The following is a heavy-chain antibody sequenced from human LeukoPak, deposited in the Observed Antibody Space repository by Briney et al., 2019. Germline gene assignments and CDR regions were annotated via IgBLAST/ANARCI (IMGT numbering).Heavy chain of an antibody. CDR1: GGSISSYY. Sequence: SETLSLTCTVSGGSISSYYWSWIRQPPGKGLEWIGYIYTSGSTNYNPSLKSRVTISVGTSKNQFSLKLSSVTAADTAVYYCARMEGAGYFDYWGQGTLVTVSS. J-gene: IGHJ4*02. CDR3: ARMEGAGYFDY. V-gene: IGHV4-4*09. D-gene: IGHD3-3*01. CDR2: IYTSGST.